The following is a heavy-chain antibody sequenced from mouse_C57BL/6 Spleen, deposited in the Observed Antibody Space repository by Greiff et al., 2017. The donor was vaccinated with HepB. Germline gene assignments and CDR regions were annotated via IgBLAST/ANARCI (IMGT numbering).Heavy chain of an antibody. D-gene: IGHD1-1*01. V-gene: IGHV1-55*01. CDR3: ARERSYYGSSPFDY. CDR1: GYTFTSYW. CDR2: IYPGSGST. Sequence: QVQLQQPGAELVKPGASVKMSCKASGYTFTSYWITWVKQRPGQGLEWIGDIYPGSGSTNYNEKFKSKATLTVDTSSSTAYMQLCSLTSEDSAVYYCARERSYYGSSPFDYWGQGTTLTVSS. J-gene: IGHJ2*01.